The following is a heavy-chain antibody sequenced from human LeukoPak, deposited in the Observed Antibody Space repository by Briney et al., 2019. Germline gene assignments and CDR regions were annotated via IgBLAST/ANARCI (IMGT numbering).Heavy chain of an antibody. J-gene: IGHJ4*02. CDR3: ARGATVTMKSIDY. V-gene: IGHV4-34*01. CDR1: GGSFSVYY. CDR2: INHSGST. D-gene: IGHD4-17*01. Sequence: SETLSLTCAVYGGSFSVYYWSWIRQPPGKGLEWIGEINHSGSTNYTPSLKSRDTIPVDTYKNQFPLKLSSVTPADTAVYYWARGATVTMKSIDYWGQGTLVTVSS.